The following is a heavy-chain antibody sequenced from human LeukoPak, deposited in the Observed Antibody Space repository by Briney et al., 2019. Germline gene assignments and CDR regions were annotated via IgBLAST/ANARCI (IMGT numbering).Heavy chain of an antibody. Sequence: SVKVSCKASGGTFSSYAISWVRQAPGHGLEWMGGIIPIFGTANYAQKFQGRVTITTDESTSTAYMELSSLRSEDTALYYCARGYCSSTSCYYYFDYWGQGTLVTVSS. CDR1: GGTFSSYA. CDR3: ARGYCSSTSCYYYFDY. V-gene: IGHV1-69*05. D-gene: IGHD2-2*01. CDR2: IIPIFGTA. J-gene: IGHJ4*02.